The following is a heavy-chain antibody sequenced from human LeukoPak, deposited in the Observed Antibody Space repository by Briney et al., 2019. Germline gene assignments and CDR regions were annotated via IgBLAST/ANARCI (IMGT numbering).Heavy chain of an antibody. V-gene: IGHV3-15*01. J-gene: IGHJ4*02. CDR2: IKSKTDGGTT. CDR3: TRGVVWGSYRYDY. D-gene: IGHD3-16*02. CDR1: GFTFSNAW. Sequence: PGGSLRLSCAASGFTFSNAWMSWVRQAPGKGLEWVGRIKSKTDGGTTDYAAPVKGRFTISRDDSKNTLYLQMNSLKTEDTAVYYCTRGVVWGSYRYDYWGQGTLVTVSS.